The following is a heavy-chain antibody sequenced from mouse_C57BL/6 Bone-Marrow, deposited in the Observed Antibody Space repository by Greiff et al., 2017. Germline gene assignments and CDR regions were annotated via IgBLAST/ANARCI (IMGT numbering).Heavy chain of an antibody. Sequence: DVKLVESGGGLVQPGESLKLSCASNEYEFPSHDMSWVRKTPVTRLELVAAVNSDGGSTYYPDTMVRRFIISRDNTKKTLYLQMSSLRSEDTAVYYCARREGWPWFAYWGQGTLVTVSA. CDR3: ARREGWPWFAY. CDR2: VNSDGGST. CDR1: EYEFPSHD. J-gene: IGHJ3*01. D-gene: IGHD3-3*01. V-gene: IGHV5-2*03.